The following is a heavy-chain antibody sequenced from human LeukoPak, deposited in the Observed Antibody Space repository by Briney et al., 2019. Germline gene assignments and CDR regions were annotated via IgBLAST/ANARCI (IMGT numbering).Heavy chain of an antibody. J-gene: IGHJ3*02. Sequence: PSPTLSLTCTVLGGSISRGSYYSSWIREPAGKGLEWIGRIFTIGSTNYHPSLKSLAPISVDTAQTQFSLPLRPVTAADTAVYYCARSGGNSFLLGAYRKKKESFDIWGQGTMVTVSS. CDR1: GGSISRGSYY. CDR2: IFTIGST. CDR3: ARSGGNSFLLGAYRKKKESFDI. V-gene: IGHV4-61*02. D-gene: IGHD4-23*01.